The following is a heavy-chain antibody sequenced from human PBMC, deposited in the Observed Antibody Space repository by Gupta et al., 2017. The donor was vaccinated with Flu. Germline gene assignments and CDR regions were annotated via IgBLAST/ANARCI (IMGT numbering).Heavy chain of an antibody. D-gene: IGHD5-18*01. CDR3: TTDLSVGYAFDL. Sequence: EVQLVESGGGLVKPGGSLRLSCAASGFTFIDAYMSWVRQAPGKGLEWVGRIKSETDGATTHYAAPVEGRFTISRDDSKNTVYLQMNSLKTEDTAVYYCTTDLSVGYAFDLWGLGTLVTVSP. V-gene: IGHV3-15*01. CDR2: IKSETDGATT. J-gene: IGHJ3*01. CDR1: GFTFIDAY.